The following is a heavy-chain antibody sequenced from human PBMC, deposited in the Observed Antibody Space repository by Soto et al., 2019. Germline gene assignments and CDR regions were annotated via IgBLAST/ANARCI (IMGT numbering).Heavy chain of an antibody. CDR1: SVSITSSNW. V-gene: IGHV4-4*02. CDR3: ARDYDGFDY. J-gene: IGHJ4*02. CDR2: ISHSGTV. D-gene: IGHD3-16*01. Sequence: PSETLSLTCDVSSVSITSSNWWTWVRQPPGKGLEWLGKISHSGTVNYNATLRSRVTISVDKPKNQLSLKLMSVTAADTAVYYCARDYDGFDYWGPGSLVTVS.